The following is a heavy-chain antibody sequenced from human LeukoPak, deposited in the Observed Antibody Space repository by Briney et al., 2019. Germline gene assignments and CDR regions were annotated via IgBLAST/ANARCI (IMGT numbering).Heavy chain of an antibody. CDR3: ARGDYYDSSGYFDY. CDR1: GGSISSGGYY. J-gene: IGHJ4*02. D-gene: IGHD3-22*01. CDR2: IYHSGST. V-gene: IGHV4-30-2*01. Sequence: PSETLSLTCTVSGGSISSGGYYWSWIRQPPGKGLEWIGYIYHSGSTYYNPSLKSRVTISVDTSKNQFSLKLSSVTAADTAVYYCARGDYYDSSGYFDYWGQGTLVTVSS.